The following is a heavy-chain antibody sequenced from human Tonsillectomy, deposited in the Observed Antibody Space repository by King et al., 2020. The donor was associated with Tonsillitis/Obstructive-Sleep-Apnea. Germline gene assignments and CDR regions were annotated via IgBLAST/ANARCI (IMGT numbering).Heavy chain of an antibody. Sequence: QLVQSGGGVVQPGRSLRLSCAASGFTFSSYTMHWVRQAPGKGLEWGAVISYDGRNKYYADSVKGRFTISRDNSKKTLYLQMNSLRAEDTAVYYCASDRAAQLYYYSYMSLWGKGPALTV. V-gene: IGHV3-30*04. CDR1: GFTFSSYT. D-gene: IGHD2-15*01. CDR2: ISYDGRNK. CDR3: ASDRAAQLYYYSYMSL. J-gene: IGHJ6*03.